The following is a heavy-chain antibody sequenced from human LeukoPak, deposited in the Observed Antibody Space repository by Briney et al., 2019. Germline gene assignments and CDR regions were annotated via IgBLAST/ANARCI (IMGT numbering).Heavy chain of an antibody. J-gene: IGHJ5*02. CDR2: IYYSGST. CDR3: ARIYYDFWSGYPNWFDP. V-gene: IGHV4-39*07. Sequence: SETLSLTCTVSGGSISSSSYYWGRIRQPPGKGLEWIGSIYYSGSTYYNPSLKSRVTISVDTSKNQFSLKLSSVTAADTAVYYCARIYYDFWSGYPNWFDPWGQGTLVTVSS. CDR1: GGSISSSSYY. D-gene: IGHD3-3*01.